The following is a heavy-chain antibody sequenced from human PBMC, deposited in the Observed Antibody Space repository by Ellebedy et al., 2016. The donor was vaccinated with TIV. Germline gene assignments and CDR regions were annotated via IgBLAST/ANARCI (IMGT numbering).Heavy chain of an antibody. Sequence: AASVKVSCKASGYTFSNYGISCVRQAPGQGLDWMGWISAYSGNTNYAQEFQGRVTMTTDTYTDTGYMELRSLRSDDTAVYYCARYSGSGTYNRNGMDVWGQGTTVTVSS. V-gene: IGHV1-18*01. D-gene: IGHD3-10*01. J-gene: IGHJ6*02. CDR3: ARYSGSGTYNRNGMDV. CDR1: GYTFSNYG. CDR2: ISAYSGNT.